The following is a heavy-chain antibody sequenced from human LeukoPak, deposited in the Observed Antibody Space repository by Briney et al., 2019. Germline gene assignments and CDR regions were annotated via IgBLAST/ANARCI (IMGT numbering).Heavy chain of an antibody. Sequence: GASVKVSCKASGYTFTGYYMHWVRQAPGQGLEWMGRINPNSGGTNYAQKFQGRVTMTRDTSISTAYMELSRLRSDDTAVYYCARLKYCTNGVCYAGFDYWGRGTLVTVSS. J-gene: IGHJ4*02. CDR3: ARLKYCTNGVCYAGFDY. CDR2: INPNSGGT. D-gene: IGHD2-8*01. CDR1: GYTFTGYY. V-gene: IGHV1-2*06.